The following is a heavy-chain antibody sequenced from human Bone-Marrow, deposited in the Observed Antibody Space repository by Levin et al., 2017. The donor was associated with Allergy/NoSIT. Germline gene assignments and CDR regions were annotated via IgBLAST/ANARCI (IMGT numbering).Heavy chain of an antibody. CDR1: GGSLSSFT. CDR3: ASLRSNWSPTDC. Sequence: VASVKVSCKASGGSLSSFTLSWVRQAPGQGLEWMGRIIVMLGTANYAENFQERLTITADKSTSTGFMVLRSLRSNDTAMYYCASLRSNWSPTDCWGQGTLITVSS. D-gene: IGHD6-13*01. CDR2: IIVMLGTA. V-gene: IGHV1-69*08. J-gene: IGHJ4*02.